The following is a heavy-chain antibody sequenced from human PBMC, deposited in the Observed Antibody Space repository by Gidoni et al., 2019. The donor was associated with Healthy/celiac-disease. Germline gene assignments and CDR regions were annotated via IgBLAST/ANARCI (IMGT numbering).Heavy chain of an antibody. D-gene: IGHD3-3*01. Sequence: QLQLQESGPGLVKPSETLSLTCTVSGGSISSSSYYWGWIRQPPGKGLEWIGSIYYSGSTYYNPSLKSRVTISVDTSKNQFSLKLSSVTAADTAVYYCARHAGYELRFLEWLLPYYFDYWGQGTLVTVSS. CDR1: GGSISSSSYY. J-gene: IGHJ4*02. CDR3: ARHAGYELRFLEWLLPYYFDY. CDR2: IYYSGST. V-gene: IGHV4-39*01.